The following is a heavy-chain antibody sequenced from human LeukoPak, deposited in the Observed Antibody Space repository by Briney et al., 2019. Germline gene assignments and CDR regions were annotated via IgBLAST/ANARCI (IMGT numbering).Heavy chain of an antibody. V-gene: IGHV1-8*01. CDR1: GYTFTSYD. J-gene: IGHJ5*02. CDR3: ARGSSWYYGPAWFDP. Sequence: ASVKVSCKASGYTFTSYDINWVRQATGQGLEWMGWVNPNSGNTGYAQKFQGRVTMTRNTSISTAYMELSSLRSEDTAVYYCARGSSWYYGPAWFDPWGQGTLVTVSS. D-gene: IGHD6-13*01. CDR2: VNPNSGNT.